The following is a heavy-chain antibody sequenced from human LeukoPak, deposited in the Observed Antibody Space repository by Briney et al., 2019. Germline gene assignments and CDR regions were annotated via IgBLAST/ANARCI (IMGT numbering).Heavy chain of an antibody. Sequence: GGSLRLSCTASGFTFNIYAMSWVRQAPGKGLEWVSSISSSGDTTYYADSVKGRFTTSRDNSKHTLDLQMNSLRAEDTAVYYCASQRETKGSKYAFASCGHGTLVTVPS. V-gene: IGHV3-23*01. J-gene: IGHJ5*01. D-gene: IGHD3-3*02. CDR1: GFTFNIYA. CDR2: ISSSGDTT. CDR3: ASQRETKGSKYAFAS.